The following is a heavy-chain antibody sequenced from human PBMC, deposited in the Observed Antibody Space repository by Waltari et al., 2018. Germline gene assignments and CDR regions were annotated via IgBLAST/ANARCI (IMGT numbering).Heavy chain of an antibody. Sequence: EVQLVQSGAEVKKPGESLKISCKGSGYSFSSYWIGWVCQMPGKGLEWMGIIYPGDSDTRYSPSFQGQVTIAVDKSIRTAYLQWSSLKASDTAMYYCARQWGDCSSTSCYIDYWGQGTLVTVSS. V-gene: IGHV5-51*01. D-gene: IGHD2-2*02. J-gene: IGHJ4*02. CDR3: ARQWGDCSSTSCYIDY. CDR2: IYPGDSDT. CDR1: GYSFSSYW.